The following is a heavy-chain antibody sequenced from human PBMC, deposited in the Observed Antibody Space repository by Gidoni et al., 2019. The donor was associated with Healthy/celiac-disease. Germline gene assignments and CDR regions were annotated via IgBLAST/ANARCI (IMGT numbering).Heavy chain of an antibody. CDR1: GGSISSYY. CDR2: IYTSGST. CDR3: ARDQAPYYYYGMDV. J-gene: IGHJ6*02. Sequence: QVQLQESGPGLVKPSEPLSLTCTVSGGSISSYYWRWIRQPAGKGLEWIGRIYTSGSTNYNPSLKSRVTMSVDTSKNQFSLKLSSVTAADTAVYYCARDQAPYYYYGMDVWGQGTTVTVSS. V-gene: IGHV4-4*07.